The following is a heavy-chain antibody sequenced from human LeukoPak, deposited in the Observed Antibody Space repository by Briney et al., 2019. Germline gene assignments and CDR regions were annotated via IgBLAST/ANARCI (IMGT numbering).Heavy chain of an antibody. J-gene: IGHJ4*02. V-gene: IGHV3-48*03. CDR3: ARENDIGIDY. CDR2: ISSGGSTI. CDR1: GFTFSSYE. D-gene: IGHD3-9*01. Sequence: GGSLRLSCAASGFTFSSYEMNWVRQAPGKGLEWVSYISSGGSTIYYADSVKGRFTISRDNAKNSLYLQMNSLRAEDTAVYYCARENDIGIDYWGQGTLVTVSS.